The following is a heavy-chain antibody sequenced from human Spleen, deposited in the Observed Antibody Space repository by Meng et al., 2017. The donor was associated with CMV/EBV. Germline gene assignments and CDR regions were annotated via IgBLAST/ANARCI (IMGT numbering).Heavy chain of an antibody. CDR2: IKSKPDGGTT. J-gene: IGHJ5*02. CDR1: TVSNAW. D-gene: IGHD3-16*02. CDR3: TTDPYYDYVWGTYRYH. V-gene: IGHV3-15*01. Sequence: TVSNAWMNWVRQAPGKRLEWVGRIKSKPDGGTTDYAAPVKGRFTISRDDSKNTLYLQMNSLTTEDTAVYYCTTDPYYDYVWGTYRYHWGQGTLVTVSS.